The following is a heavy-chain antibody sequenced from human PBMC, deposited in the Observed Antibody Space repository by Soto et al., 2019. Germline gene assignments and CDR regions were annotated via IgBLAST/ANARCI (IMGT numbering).Heavy chain of an antibody. D-gene: IGHD3-22*01. J-gene: IGHJ4*02. V-gene: IGHV1-8*01. CDR3: AREHDSSGYY. CDR2: MNPNSGNT. Sequence: ASVKVSCKASGYTYTSYDINWVRQATGQGLEWMGWMNPNSGNTGYAQKFQGRVTITADESTSTAYMELSSLRSEDTAVYYCAREHDSSGYYWGQGTLVTVSS. CDR1: GYTYTSYD.